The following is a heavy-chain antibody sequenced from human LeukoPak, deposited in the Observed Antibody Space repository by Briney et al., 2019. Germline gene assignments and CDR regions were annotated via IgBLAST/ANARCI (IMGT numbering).Heavy chain of an antibody. V-gene: IGHV1-18*01. CDR2: ISAYNGNT. Sequence: ASVKVSCKASGYTFTSYGISWVRQAPGQGLEWMGWISAYNGNTNYAQKLQGRVTMTTDTSTSTAYMELRSLRSDDTAVYYRARAVPGIAAAGTFWMAHYHYYMDVWGKGTTVTVSS. CDR3: ARAVPGIAAAGTFWMAHYHYYMDV. D-gene: IGHD6-13*01. CDR1: GYTFTSYG. J-gene: IGHJ6*03.